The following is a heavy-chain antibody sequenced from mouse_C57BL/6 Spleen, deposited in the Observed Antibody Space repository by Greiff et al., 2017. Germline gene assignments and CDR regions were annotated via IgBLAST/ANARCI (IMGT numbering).Heavy chain of an antibody. CDR3: ARRDKLRGDFDV. CDR1: GYAFSSSW. J-gene: IGHJ1*03. Sequence: QVQLQQSGPELVKPGASVKISCKASGYAFSSSWMNWVKQRPGKGLEWIGRIYPGDGDTNYNGKFKGKATLTADKSSSTAYMQLSSLTSEDSAVYFCARRDKLRGDFDVWGTGTTVTVSS. CDR2: IYPGDGDT. V-gene: IGHV1-82*01. D-gene: IGHD1-1*01.